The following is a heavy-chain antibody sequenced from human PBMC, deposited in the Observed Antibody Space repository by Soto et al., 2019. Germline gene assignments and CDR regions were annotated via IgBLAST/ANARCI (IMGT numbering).Heavy chain of an antibody. CDR1: GFTFSDYY. V-gene: IGHV3-11*06. J-gene: IGHJ6*02. Sequence: QVQLVESGGGLVKPGGSLRLSCAASGFTFSDYYMSWIRQAPGKGLEWVSYISSSSSYTNYADSVKGRFTISRDNAKNSLYLQMNSLRAEDTAVYYCARDLYYYYGMDVWGQGTTVTVSS. CDR2: ISSSSSYT. CDR3: ARDLYYYYGMDV.